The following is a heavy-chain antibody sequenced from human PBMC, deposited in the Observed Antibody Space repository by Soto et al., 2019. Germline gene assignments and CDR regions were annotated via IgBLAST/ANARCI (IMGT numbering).Heavy chain of an antibody. CDR1: GFTFSSYW. D-gene: IGHD6-13*01. Sequence: PGGSLRLSCAASGFTFSSYWMSWVRQAPGKGLASVANIKQDGSEKDYVDSVKGRFTISRDNAKNSLYLQMNSLRAEDTAVYYCARDRAQYGYSSSNYYYGMDVWGQGTTVTVSS. V-gene: IGHV3-7*01. CDR2: IKQDGSEK. J-gene: IGHJ6*02. CDR3: ARDRAQYGYSSSNYYYGMDV.